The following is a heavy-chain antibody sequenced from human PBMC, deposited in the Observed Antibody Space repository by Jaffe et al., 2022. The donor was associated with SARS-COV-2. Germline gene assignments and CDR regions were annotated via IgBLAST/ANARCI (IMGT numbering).Heavy chain of an antibody. CDR2: ISTEGGST. D-gene: IGHD6-19*01. J-gene: IGHJ4*02. Sequence: EVQLVESGGDLVQPGGSLRLSCSASGFTFSNYAMHWVRQAPGKGLDYLAAISTEGGSTYYATSVKGRFTISRDNSKNTLYLQMGSLRAEDMAVYYCARYTVAAGYADYWGQGTLVTVSS. CDR3: ARYTVAAGYADY. V-gene: IGHV3-64*01. CDR1: GFTFSNYA.